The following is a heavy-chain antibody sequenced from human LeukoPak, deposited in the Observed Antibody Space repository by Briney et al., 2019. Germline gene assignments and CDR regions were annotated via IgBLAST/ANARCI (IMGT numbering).Heavy chain of an antibody. V-gene: IGHV1-46*04. CDR1: VYTFTSYY. CDR2: INPSCGST. J-gene: IGHJ4*02. Sequence: SSVKVSCKASVYTFTSYYIHWVRQAPAQGLEWMGIINPSCGSTTYAQKLQGRVTMTRDTSTSTVYMELSSLRSEDTAVYYCARSSNWNRFDYWGQGTLVTVSS. CDR3: ARSSNWNRFDY. D-gene: IGHD1-1*01.